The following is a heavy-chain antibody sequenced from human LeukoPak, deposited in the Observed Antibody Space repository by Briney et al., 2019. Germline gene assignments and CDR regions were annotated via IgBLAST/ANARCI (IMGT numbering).Heavy chain of an antibody. CDR1: GYTLTSYY. CDR2: INPSGGST. CDR3: ARDVGYGDYPSYGMDV. J-gene: IGHJ6*02. Sequence: ASVKVSCKASGYTLTSYYMHWVRQAPGQGLEWMGIINPSGGSTSYAQKFQGRVTMTRDTSTSTVYMELSSLRSEDTAVYYCARDVGYGDYPSYGMDVWGQGTTVTVSS. D-gene: IGHD4-17*01. V-gene: IGHV1-46*01.